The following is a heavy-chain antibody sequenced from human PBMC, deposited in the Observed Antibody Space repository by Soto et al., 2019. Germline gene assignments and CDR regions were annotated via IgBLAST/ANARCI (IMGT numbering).Heavy chain of an antibody. V-gene: IGHV4-39*01. CDR1: GGSISSSSFY. J-gene: IGHJ4*02. Sequence: PSETLSLTCTVSGGSISSSSFYWGWIRQPPGKGLEWIGSLYYSGSTYYNPSLKSRVTISVDTSKNQFSLKLSSVTAADTAVYYCARTVEMATIFYFDYWGQGTLVTVSS. CDR3: ARTVEMATIFYFDY. D-gene: IGHD5-12*01. CDR2: LYYSGST.